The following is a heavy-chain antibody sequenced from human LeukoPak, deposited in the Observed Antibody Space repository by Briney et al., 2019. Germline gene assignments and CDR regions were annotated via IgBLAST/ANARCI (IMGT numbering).Heavy chain of an antibody. CDR1: GFTFSSYS. D-gene: IGHD1-7*01. CDR3: ARVLYLELCLDY. J-gene: IGHJ4*02. CDR2: ISSSGSTI. V-gene: IGHV3-48*04. Sequence: GGSLRLSCAASGFTFSSYSMNWVRQAPGKGLEWVSYISSSGSTIYYADSVKGRFTISRDNAKNSLYLQMNSLRAEDTAVYYCARVLYLELCLDYWGQGTLVTVSS.